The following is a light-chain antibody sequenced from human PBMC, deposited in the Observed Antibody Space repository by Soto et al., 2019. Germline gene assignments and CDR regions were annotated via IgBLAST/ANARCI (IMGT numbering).Light chain of an antibody. CDR1: SPNIGAGYE. CDR3: QSFHNGRRDFYV. CDR2: GDT. Sequence: QSVLTQPSSVSGAPGQTVTISCTGGSPNIGAGYEVHWYQHLPGTAPKLLIYGDTNRPSGVPDRFSGSTSGSSASLTITGLLAEDEADYYCQSFHNGRRDFYVFGSGTKVTV. V-gene: IGLV1-40*01. J-gene: IGLJ1*01.